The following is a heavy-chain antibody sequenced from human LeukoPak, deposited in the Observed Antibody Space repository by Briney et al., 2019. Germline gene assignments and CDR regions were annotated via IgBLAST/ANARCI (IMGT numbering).Heavy chain of an antibody. J-gene: IGHJ6*02. Sequence: ASVKVSCKASGYTFTGYYMHWVRQAPGQGLEWMGWINPNSGGTNYAQKFQGRVTMTRDTSISTAYMELSRLRSDDTAVYFCARWAQLRTPYYYGMDVWGQGTTVTVSS. CDR3: ARWAQLRTPYYYGMDV. CDR1: GYTFTGYY. D-gene: IGHD4-17*01. V-gene: IGHV1-2*02. CDR2: INPNSGGT.